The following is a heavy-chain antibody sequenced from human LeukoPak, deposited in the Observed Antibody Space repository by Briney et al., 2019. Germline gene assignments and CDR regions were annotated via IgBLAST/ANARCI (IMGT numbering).Heavy chain of an antibody. CDR3: ARGLYCSGGSCYSYYYGMDV. CDR1: GYTFTSYG. V-gene: IGHV7-4-1*02. Sequence: ASVKVSCKASGYTFTSYGISWVRQAPGQGLEWMGWINTNTGNPTYAQGFAGRFVFSLDTSVSTAYLQISSLKAEDTAVYYCARGLYCSGGSCYSYYYGMDVWGQGTTVTVSS. CDR2: INTNTGNP. J-gene: IGHJ6*02. D-gene: IGHD2-15*01.